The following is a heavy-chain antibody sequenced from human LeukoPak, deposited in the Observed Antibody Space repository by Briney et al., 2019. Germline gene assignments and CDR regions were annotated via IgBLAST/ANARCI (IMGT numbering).Heavy chain of an antibody. CDR2: IYPGDSDT. J-gene: IGHJ1*01. D-gene: IGHD3-10*01. Sequence: GESLKISCKGSGYSITSYWIAWVRQMPGKGLEWMGIIYPGDSDTRYSPSFQGLVTISANKSISTAYLQWSSLKASDTAMYYCARLPDYGSGSIQHWGQGTLVTVSS. V-gene: IGHV5-51*01. CDR3: ARLPDYGSGSIQH. CDR1: GYSITSYW.